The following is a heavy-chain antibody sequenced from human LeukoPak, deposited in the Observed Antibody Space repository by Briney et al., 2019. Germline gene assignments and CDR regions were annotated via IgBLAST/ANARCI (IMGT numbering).Heavy chain of an antibody. D-gene: IGHD1-14*01. CDR2: IYYSGST. CDR3: ARDLEIAGPDAAFDI. CDR1: GGFNSHYY. Sequence: SETLSLTCSVSGGFNSHYYWSWIRQPPGKGLEWIGYIYYSGSTNYNPPLKSRVTISVDTSKNQFSLKLSSATAADTAVYYCARDLEIAGPDAAFDIWGQGTMVTVSS. J-gene: IGHJ3*02. V-gene: IGHV4-59*01.